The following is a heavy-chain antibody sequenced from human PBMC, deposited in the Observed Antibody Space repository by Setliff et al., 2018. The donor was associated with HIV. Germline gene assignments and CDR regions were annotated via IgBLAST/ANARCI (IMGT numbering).Heavy chain of an antibody. J-gene: IGHJ4*02. Sequence: PSETLSLTCTISGDSISNYFWTWIRQPPGKVLEWIGYIHHNGDTNFNPSLKSRVSMSVDTSDNRVSLRLTSVTAADTAMYYCAGDTHSPSRWDHWGQGTLVTVSS. V-gene: IGHV4-59*01. CDR1: GDSISNYF. CDR2: IHHNGDT. D-gene: IGHD2-2*01. CDR3: AGDTHSPSRWDH.